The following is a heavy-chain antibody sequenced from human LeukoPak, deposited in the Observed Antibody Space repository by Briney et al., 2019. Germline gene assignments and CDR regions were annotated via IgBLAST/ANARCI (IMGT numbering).Heavy chain of an antibody. Sequence: PGGSLILSCAASGFTFSNYAMSWVRQAPGKGLEWVSGISGSGGSTYYADSVKGRFTISRDNFKNTLYLQMNSLRAEDTAVYYCAKQMDIWCGELSSAFDIWGQGTMVTVSS. CDR3: AKQMDIWCGELSSAFDI. V-gene: IGHV3-23*01. J-gene: IGHJ3*02. CDR1: GFTFSNYA. CDR2: ISGSGGST. D-gene: IGHD3-10*01.